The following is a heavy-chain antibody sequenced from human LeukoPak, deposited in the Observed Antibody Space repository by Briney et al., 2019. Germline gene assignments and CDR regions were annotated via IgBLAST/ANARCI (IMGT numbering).Heavy chain of an antibody. V-gene: IGHV3-15*01. CDR1: GFTFSDAW. J-gene: IGHJ4*02. CDR3: SAGTGRSDFDY. Sequence: GGSLRLSCAASGFTFSDAWMSWVRQAPGKGLEWIGRIKSETNGGTIDYAAAVNGRFTLSRDDSKHSLDLQMNSLKTEDTGVYYCSAGTGRSDFDYWGQGALVIVSS. D-gene: IGHD1-1*01. CDR2: IKSETNGGTI.